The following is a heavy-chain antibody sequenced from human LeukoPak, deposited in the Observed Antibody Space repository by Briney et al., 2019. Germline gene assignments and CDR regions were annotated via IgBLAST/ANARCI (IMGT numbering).Heavy chain of an antibody. J-gene: IGHJ4*02. CDR3: AKDLGDGGYMDY. V-gene: IGHV6-1*01. D-gene: IGHD2-15*01. Sequence: SQTLSLTCAISGDSVSSNSAAWNWIRQSPSRGLEWLGRTYYRSKWYNDYAVSVKSRITVKPDTSKNQLSLQLNSVTPEDTAVYYCAKDLGDGGYMDYWGQGTLVTVSS. CDR2: TYYRSKWYN. CDR1: GDSVSSNSAA.